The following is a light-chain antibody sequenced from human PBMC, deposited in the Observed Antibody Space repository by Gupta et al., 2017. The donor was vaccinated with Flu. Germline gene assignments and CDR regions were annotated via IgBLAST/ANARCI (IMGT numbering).Light chain of an antibody. Sequence: QLVLTQSPSASASLGASVKLTCTLSSGHSSYAIAWHQQQPEKGPRYLMKLNSDGSHSKGDGSPDRFSGSSSGAERYLTISSRQSEDEADDYCQTCLFGGGTKLTVL. CDR3: QTCL. CDR1: SGHSSYA. V-gene: IGLV4-69*01. J-gene: IGLJ2*01. CDR2: LNSDGSH.